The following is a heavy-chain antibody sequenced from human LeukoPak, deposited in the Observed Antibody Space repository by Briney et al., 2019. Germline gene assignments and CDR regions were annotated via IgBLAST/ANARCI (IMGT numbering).Heavy chain of an antibody. J-gene: IGHJ4*02. CDR2: ISYSGST. V-gene: IGHV4-59*08. CDR3: ARHPELYFFDY. D-gene: IGHD3-10*01. Sequence: SSETLSLTCTVSGASISSYYWSWIRQPPGKGLEWIGYISYSGSTNYNPSLKSRVTISADTSKNQVSLTLSSVTAADTAVYYCARHPELYFFDYWGQGTLVTVSS. CDR1: GASISSYY.